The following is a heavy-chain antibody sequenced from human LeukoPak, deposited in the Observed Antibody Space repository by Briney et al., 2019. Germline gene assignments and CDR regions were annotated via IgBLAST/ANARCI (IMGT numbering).Heavy chain of an antibody. V-gene: IGHV4-38-2*02. D-gene: IGHD2-21*01. CDR2: IYHSGST. CDR3: ARDLSIYNWFDP. J-gene: IGHJ5*02. Sequence: PSETLSLTCTVSGYSISSGYYWGWIRQPPGRGLEWIGSIYHSGSTYYNPSLKSRVTISVDTSKNQFSLKLSSVTAADTAEYYCARDLSIYNWFDPWGQGTLVTVSS. CDR1: GYSISSGYY.